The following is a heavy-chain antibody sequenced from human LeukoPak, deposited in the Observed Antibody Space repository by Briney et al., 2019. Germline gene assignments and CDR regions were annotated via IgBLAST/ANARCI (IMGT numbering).Heavy chain of an antibody. Sequence: PGGSLRLSCAASGFTFSSYSMNWVRQAPGKGLEWVSYISSSSSTIYYADSVKGRFTISRDNAKNSLYLQMNSLRAEDTAVYYCAKEGSSGFCWFDPWGQGTLVTVSS. CDR3: AKEGSSGFCWFDP. J-gene: IGHJ5*02. CDR2: ISSSSSTI. CDR1: GFTFSSYS. D-gene: IGHD3-22*01. V-gene: IGHV3-48*01.